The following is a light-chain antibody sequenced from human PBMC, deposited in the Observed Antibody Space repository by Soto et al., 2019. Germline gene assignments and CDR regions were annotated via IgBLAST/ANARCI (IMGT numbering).Light chain of an antibody. V-gene: IGLV2-14*03. CDR2: DVS. J-gene: IGLJ1*01. CDR3: SSYTSSSTYV. Sequence: QSVLTQPASVSGSPGQSIAISCTGSSSDVGGYNFVSWYQQHSGKALKLMISDVSNRPSGVSDRFSGSKSGNTAFLTISGLQAEDEADYFCSSYTSSSTYVFGTGTKVTVL. CDR1: SSDVGGYNF.